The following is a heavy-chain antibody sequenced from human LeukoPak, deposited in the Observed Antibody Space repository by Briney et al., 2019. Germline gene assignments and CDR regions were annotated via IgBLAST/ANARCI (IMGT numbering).Heavy chain of an antibody. Sequence: PGGSLRLSCAASGFTFSSYAMSWVRQAPGKGLEWVSAISGSGGSTYYADSVKGRFTISRDNSKNTLYLQMNSLRAEDTAVYYCARDLTYCGGDCHPNYYYYGMDVWGQGTTVTVSS. D-gene: IGHD2-21*02. CDR3: ARDLTYCGGDCHPNYYYYGMDV. V-gene: IGHV3-23*01. CDR2: ISGSGGST. J-gene: IGHJ6*02. CDR1: GFTFSSYA.